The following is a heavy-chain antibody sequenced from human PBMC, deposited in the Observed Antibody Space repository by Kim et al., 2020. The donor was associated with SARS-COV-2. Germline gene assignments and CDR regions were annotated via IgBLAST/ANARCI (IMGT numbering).Heavy chain of an antibody. Sequence: SETLSLTCAVYGGSFSGYYWSWIRHPPGKGLEWIGEINHSGSTNYNPSLKSRVTISVDTSKNQFSLKLSSVTAADTAVYYCARGPYNWNPDYYYYYGMDVWGQGTTVTVSS. D-gene: IGHD1-1*01. J-gene: IGHJ6*02. CDR2: INHSGST. V-gene: IGHV4-34*01. CDR3: ARGPYNWNPDYYYYYGMDV. CDR1: GGSFSGYY.